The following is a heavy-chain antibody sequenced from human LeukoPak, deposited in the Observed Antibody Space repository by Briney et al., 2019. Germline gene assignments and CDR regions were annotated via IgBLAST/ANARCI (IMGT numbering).Heavy chain of an antibody. Sequence: SETLSLTCTVSVGSISSSSYYWGWIRQPPGKRLEWIGSIYYSGSTYYNPSLKSRVTISVDTSKNQFSLKLSSVTAADTAVYYCARPRGWRGYFDYWGQGTLVTVSS. D-gene: IGHD2-15*01. CDR3: ARPRGWRGYFDY. J-gene: IGHJ4*02. CDR2: IYYSGST. V-gene: IGHV4-39*01. CDR1: VGSISSSSYY.